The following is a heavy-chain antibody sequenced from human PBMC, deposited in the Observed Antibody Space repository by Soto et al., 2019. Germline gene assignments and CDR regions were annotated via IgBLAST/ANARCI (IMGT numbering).Heavy chain of an antibody. CDR3: ARGEGDGYDPTDD. Sequence: QVQLVQSGAEVKKPGSSVKVSCKASGGTFSSYAISWVRQAPGQGLEWMGGIIPIFGTANYAQKFQGRVTSHANDSTSTAYMELSSQSSEDTAVYYCARGEGDGYDPTDDWGQGTLVTVSS. CDR1: GGTFSSYA. CDR2: IIPIFGTA. V-gene: IGHV1-69*12. J-gene: IGHJ4*02. D-gene: IGHD5-12*01.